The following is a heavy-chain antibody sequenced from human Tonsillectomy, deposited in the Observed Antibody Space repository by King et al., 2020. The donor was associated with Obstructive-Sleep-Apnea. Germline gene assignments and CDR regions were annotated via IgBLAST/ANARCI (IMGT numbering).Heavy chain of an antibody. V-gene: IGHV3-9*01. J-gene: IGHJ5*02. CDR1: GFTFDDYA. D-gene: IGHD4-17*01. CDR2: INWNSANL. Sequence: DVQLVESGGGLVQPGRSLRLSCAASGFTFDDYAMHWVRQAPGKGLEWVSGINWNSANLGYADSVKGRFTISRDNAKNSLYLQMNSLRPEDTALYYCAKNLTVTAQSIFDPWGQGTLVTVSS. CDR3: AKNLTVTAQSIFDP.